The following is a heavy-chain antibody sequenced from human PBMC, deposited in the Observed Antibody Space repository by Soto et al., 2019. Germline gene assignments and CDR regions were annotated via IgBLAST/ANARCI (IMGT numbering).Heavy chain of an antibody. CDR2: ISGSGDST. Sequence: GGSLRLSCAASGFTFSSYAMSWVRQAPGKGLEWVSGISGSGDSTYYADSVKGRFTISRDNSKNTLYLQMNSLRAEDTAVYYCAKGGEGRVVAGISYFQHWGQGTLVTVSS. V-gene: IGHV3-23*01. CDR3: AKGGEGRVVAGISYFQH. CDR1: GFTFSSYA. D-gene: IGHD6-19*01. J-gene: IGHJ1*01.